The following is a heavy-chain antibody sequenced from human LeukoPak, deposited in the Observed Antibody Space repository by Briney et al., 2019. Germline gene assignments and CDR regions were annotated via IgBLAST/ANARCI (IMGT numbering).Heavy chain of an antibody. D-gene: IGHD6-6*01. CDR2: INPNSGGT. V-gene: IGHV1-2*02. Sequence: GASVKVSCKASGYTFTGYYMHWVRQAPGQGLEWMGWINPNSGGTNYAQKFQGRVTMTRDTSISTAYMELSRLRSDDTAVYYCARDPTYSSSGPFDYWGQGTLVTVSS. J-gene: IGHJ4*02. CDR1: GYTFTGYY. CDR3: ARDPTYSSSGPFDY.